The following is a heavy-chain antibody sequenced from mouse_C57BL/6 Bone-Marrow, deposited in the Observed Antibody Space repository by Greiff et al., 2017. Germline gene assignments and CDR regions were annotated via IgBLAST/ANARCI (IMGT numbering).Heavy chain of an antibody. V-gene: IGHV1-64*01. J-gene: IGHJ4*01. CDR1: GYTFTSYW. CDR2: IHPNSGST. CDR3: ARWDGYRTFAMDY. Sequence: VKLQQPGAELVKPGASVKLSCKASGYTFTSYWMHWVKQRPGQGLEWIGMIHPNSGSTNYNEKFKSKATLTVDKSSSTAYMQLSSLTSEDSAVYYCARWDGYRTFAMDYWGQGTSVTVSS. D-gene: IGHD2-3*01.